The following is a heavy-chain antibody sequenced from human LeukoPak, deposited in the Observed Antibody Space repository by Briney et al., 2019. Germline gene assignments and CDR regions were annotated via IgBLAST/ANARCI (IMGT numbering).Heavy chain of an antibody. Sequence: ASVKVSFKASGYTFTSYHVYWVRQAPGQGLEWMGIINPSGVDTTYAQKFQDRVTVTRDTSTTTVYLGLSSLRSEDTAVYYCARFGYSYGADYWGQGTLVTVSS. CDR3: ARFGYSYGADY. V-gene: IGHV1-46*01. CDR1: GYTFTSYH. D-gene: IGHD5-18*01. J-gene: IGHJ4*02. CDR2: INPSGVDT.